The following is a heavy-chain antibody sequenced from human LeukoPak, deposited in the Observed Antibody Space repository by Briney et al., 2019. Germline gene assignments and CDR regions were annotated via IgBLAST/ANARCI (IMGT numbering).Heavy chain of an antibody. V-gene: IGHV4-59*01. J-gene: IGHJ6*02. CDR2: VHYAGST. CDR1: GGSISGFY. D-gene: IGHD1-14*01. CDR3: ARRNKGLADV. Sequence: PSETLSLTWTVSGGSISGFYWSWIRQPPGKGLEWIGYVHYAGSTTYNPSLKSRVTISLDTSENQFSLNLNSVTAADTAVYYCARRNKGLADVWGQGTTVTVSS.